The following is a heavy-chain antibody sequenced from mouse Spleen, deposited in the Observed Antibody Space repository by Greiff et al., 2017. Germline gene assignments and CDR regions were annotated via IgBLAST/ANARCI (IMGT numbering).Heavy chain of an antibody. Sequence: VQLQQSGAELVKPGASVKMSCKASGYTFTSYWITWVKQRPGQGLEWIGDIYPGSGSTNYNEKFKSKATLTVDTSSSTAYMQLSSLTSEDSAVYYCAIIYYYGSSPYYYAMDYWGQGTSVTVSS. J-gene: IGHJ4*01. CDR2: IYPGSGST. CDR1: GYTFTSYW. D-gene: IGHD1-1*01. CDR3: AIIYYYGSSPYYYAMDY. V-gene: IGHV1-55*01.